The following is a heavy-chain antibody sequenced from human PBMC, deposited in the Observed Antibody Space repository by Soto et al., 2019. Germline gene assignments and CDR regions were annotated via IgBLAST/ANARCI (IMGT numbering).Heavy chain of an antibody. CDR1: GFICSSYD. CDR2: ILVGGST. D-gene: IGHD1-1*01. CDR3: AKATATSGGAFDI. V-gene: IGHV3-23*01. Sequence: GGSLRPSCAVSGFICSSYDMSCVRQAPWKGLEWFSTILVGGSTHYADSVKGRFTISRDTSKNTVYLQMNRMTAGDTAFYYCAKATATSGGAFDIYAQGTMVTVSS. J-gene: IGHJ3*02.